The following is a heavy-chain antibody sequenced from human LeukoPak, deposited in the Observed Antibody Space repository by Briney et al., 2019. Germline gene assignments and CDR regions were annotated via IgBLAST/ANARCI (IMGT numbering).Heavy chain of an antibody. CDR3: ARAGHCTNGICYTPGFDY. Sequence: SGGSLRLSCAASGFTFSTYAMSWVRQAPGKGLEWVSAITDSGGNTYYAAPVKGRFTISRDNSKNTLYLQMNSLRAEDTALYYCARAGHCTNGICYTPGFDYWGQGTLVTVSS. D-gene: IGHD2-8*01. CDR2: ITDSGGNT. V-gene: IGHV3-23*01. J-gene: IGHJ4*02. CDR1: GFTFSTYA.